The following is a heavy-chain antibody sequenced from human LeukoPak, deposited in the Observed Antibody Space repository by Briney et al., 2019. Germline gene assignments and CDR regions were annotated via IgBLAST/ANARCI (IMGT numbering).Heavy chain of an antibody. CDR1: GYTFTGYY. J-gene: IGHJ4*02. D-gene: IGHD3/OR15-3a*01. Sequence: SCKASGYTFTGYYMHWVRQAPGKGLVWVSRINSDGSSTSYADSVKGRFTISRDNAKNTLYLQMNSLRAEDTAVYYCARARTGLADYWGQGTLVTVSS. CDR2: INSDGSST. V-gene: IGHV3-74*01. CDR3: ARARTGLADY.